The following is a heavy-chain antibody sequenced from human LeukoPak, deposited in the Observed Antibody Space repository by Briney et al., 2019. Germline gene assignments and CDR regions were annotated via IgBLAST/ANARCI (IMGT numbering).Heavy chain of an antibody. CDR1: GFTFSTHW. V-gene: IGHV3-7*01. CDR3: ASVGPLGYCSSTSCYDY. J-gene: IGHJ4*02. D-gene: IGHD2-2*01. Sequence: GSLRLSCAASGFTFSTHWMSWVRQAPGKGLEWVANIKQDGSEEYYVDSVKGRFTISRDNAKTSLYLHMNSLRAEDTAVYYCASVGPLGYCSSTSCYDYWGQGTLVTVSS. CDR2: IKQDGSEE.